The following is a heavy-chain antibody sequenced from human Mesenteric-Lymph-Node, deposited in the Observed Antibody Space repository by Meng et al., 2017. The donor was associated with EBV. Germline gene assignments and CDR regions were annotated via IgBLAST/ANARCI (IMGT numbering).Heavy chain of an antibody. D-gene: IGHD1-20*01. CDR3: ARDTGITVTNSFDY. J-gene: IGHJ4*02. V-gene: IGHV4-61*01. CDR2: IYRTGST. CDR1: AGSFSSGSHY. Sequence: AHRPEAGTRLVDPSESLSLTCSVSAGSFSSGSHYWSWIRQPPGKGLEWIGYIYRTGSTDYTPSIYRRVSTSIDTSKNQSSLRLTSVTAADTAVYYFARDTGITVTNSFDYWGQGALVTVSS.